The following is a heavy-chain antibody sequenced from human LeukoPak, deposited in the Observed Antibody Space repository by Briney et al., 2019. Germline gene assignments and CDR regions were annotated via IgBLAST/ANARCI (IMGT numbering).Heavy chain of an antibody. CDR3: AREGYYGSVLRV. D-gene: IGHD3-10*01. Sequence: GASVKVSCKASSYMFSSYGIDWVRQAPGQGLEWMGWINPNSGGTNYAQKFQGRVTMTRDTSISTAYMELSRLRSDDTAVYYCAREGYYGSVLRVWGQGTLVTVSS. CDR1: SYMFSSYG. V-gene: IGHV1-2*02. J-gene: IGHJ4*02. CDR2: INPNSGGT.